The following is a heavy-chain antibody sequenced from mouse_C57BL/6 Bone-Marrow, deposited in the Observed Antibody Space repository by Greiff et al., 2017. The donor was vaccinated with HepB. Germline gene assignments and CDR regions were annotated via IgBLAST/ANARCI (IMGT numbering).Heavy chain of an antibody. CDR2: IDPSDSYT. V-gene: IGHV1-69*01. Sequence: QVQLQQPGAELVMPGASVKLSCKASGYTFTSYWMHWVKQRPGQGLEWIGEIDPSDSYTNYNQKFKGKSTLTVDKSSSTAYMQLSRLTSEDSAVYDGERLAYYSNSYAMDYWGQGTSVTVSS. D-gene: IGHD2-5*01. CDR3: ERLAYYSNSYAMDY. CDR1: GYTFTSYW. J-gene: IGHJ4*01.